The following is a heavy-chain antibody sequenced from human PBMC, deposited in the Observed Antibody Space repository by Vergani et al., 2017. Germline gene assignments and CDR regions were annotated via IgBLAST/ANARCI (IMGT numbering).Heavy chain of an antibody. D-gene: IGHD2-2*01. V-gene: IGHV1-2*02. CDR1: KYSFSAFY. CDR2: INPNNGGS. CDR3: ARMGHCITTNCYDHPS. J-gene: IGHJ5*02. Sequence: QVQLVQSGAEVKKPGASVKVSCKASKYSFSAFYIHWVRQAPGQGLEWMGWINPNNGGSNYAQKFQDRVTMTRDTSITTAYMELSRLRSDDTAVYYCARMGHCITTNCYDHPSWGQGTMVTVSS.